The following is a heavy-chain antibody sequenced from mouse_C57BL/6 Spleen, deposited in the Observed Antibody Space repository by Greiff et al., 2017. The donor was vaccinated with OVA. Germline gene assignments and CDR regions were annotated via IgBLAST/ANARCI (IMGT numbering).Heavy chain of an antibody. CDR1: GFSLTSYG. J-gene: IGHJ2*01. CDR3: ASPNWDGALDY. D-gene: IGHD4-1*01. V-gene: IGHV2-2*01. CDR2: IWSGGST. Sequence: VQLQQSGPGLVQPSQSLSITCTVSGFSLTSYGVHWVRQSPGKGLEWLGVIWSGGSTDYNAAFISRLSISKDNSKSQVFFKMNSLQADDTAIYYCASPNWDGALDYWGQGTTLTVSS.